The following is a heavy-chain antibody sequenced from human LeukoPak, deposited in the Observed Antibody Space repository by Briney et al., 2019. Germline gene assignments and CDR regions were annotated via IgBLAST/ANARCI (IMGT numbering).Heavy chain of an antibody. D-gene: IGHD3-10*01. CDR2: IYTSGST. Sequence: SETLSLTCTVSGGSISSYYWSWIRQPAGKGLEWIGRIYTSGSTYYNPSLKSRVTMSVDTSKNQFSLKLSSVTAADTAVYYCARAVGSGSFQTYYYYMDVWGKGTTVTISS. V-gene: IGHV4-4*07. CDR3: ARAVGSGSFQTYYYYMDV. J-gene: IGHJ6*03. CDR1: GGSISSYY.